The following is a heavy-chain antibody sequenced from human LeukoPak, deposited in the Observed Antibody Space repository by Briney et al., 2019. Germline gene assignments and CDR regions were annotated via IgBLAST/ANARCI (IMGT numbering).Heavy chain of an antibody. CDR1: GSIFTSYW. CDR2: IYPGDSDT. CDR3: ARHVAGHAPVDY. V-gene: IGHV5-51*01. D-gene: IGHD6-19*01. Sequence: PGASLKISCKGSGSIFTSYWVGWVRQLPGKGPEWMGIIYPGDSDTRYSPSFQGQVTISADKSISTAYLQWSSLKASDTAMYYCARHVAGHAPVDYWGQGTLVTVSS. J-gene: IGHJ4*02.